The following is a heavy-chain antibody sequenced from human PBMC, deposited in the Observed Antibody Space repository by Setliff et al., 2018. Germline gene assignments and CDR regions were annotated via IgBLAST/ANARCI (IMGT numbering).Heavy chain of an antibody. Sequence: PSETLSLTCSVSGGSISSGGFYWSWIRQSAGRGLEWIGHFHTGGATDYNLSLKSRVTISPDSSKNQFSLRLGSVTAADAAVYFCARESATIGEFPLYYFDKWGQGIPVTVSS. D-gene: IGHD3-10*01. V-gene: IGHV4-61*09. CDR1: GGSISSGGFY. CDR2: FHTGGAT. CDR3: ARESATIGEFPLYYFDK. J-gene: IGHJ4*02.